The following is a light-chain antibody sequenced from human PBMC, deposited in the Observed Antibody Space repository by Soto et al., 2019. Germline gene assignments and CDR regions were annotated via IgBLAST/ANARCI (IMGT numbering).Light chain of an antibody. CDR3: QQRSNWPPLT. CDR1: QSVSDN. Sequence: EIVLTQSPATLSVSPGERVTLSCRASQSVSDNLAWYQQKPGQAPRLLIYGASIRATDIPARFSGSGSGTEFSLTISSLEPEDFAVYYCQQRSNWPPLTFGGGTKVEIK. V-gene: IGKV3-11*01. CDR2: GAS. J-gene: IGKJ4*01.